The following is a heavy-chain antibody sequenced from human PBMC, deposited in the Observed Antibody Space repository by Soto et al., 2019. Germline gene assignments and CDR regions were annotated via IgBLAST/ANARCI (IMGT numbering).Heavy chain of an antibody. CDR2: ISAYNGKT. Sequence: QVQLVQSGAEVKKPGASVKVSCKASGYTFTSYGISWVRQAPGQGLEWMGWISAYNGKTNYAQKLQGRVTMTTDTSTSTAYMELRSLRSDDTAVYYCARGRAHIVVVTANYYYGMDVWGQGTTFTVSS. J-gene: IGHJ6*02. CDR3: ARGRAHIVVVTANYYYGMDV. V-gene: IGHV1-18*01. CDR1: GYTFTSYG. D-gene: IGHD2-21*02.